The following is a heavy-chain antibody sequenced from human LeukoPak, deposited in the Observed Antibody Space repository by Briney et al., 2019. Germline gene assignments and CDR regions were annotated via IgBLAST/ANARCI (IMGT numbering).Heavy chain of an antibody. Sequence: GGSLRLSCAASGFTFSSYGMHWVRQAPGKGLEWVAVIWYDGSNKYYADSVKGRFTISRDNSKNTLYLQMNSLRAEDTAVYYCAREGVGANDFDYWGQGTLVTVSS. CDR1: GFTFSSYG. V-gene: IGHV3-33*01. J-gene: IGHJ4*02. D-gene: IGHD1-26*01. CDR2: IWYDGSNK. CDR3: AREGVGANDFDY.